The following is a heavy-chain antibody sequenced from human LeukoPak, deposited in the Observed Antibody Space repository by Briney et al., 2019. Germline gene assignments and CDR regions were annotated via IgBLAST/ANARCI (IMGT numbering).Heavy chain of an antibody. V-gene: IGHV3-21*01. J-gene: IGHJ6*02. CDR1: GFTFSSYS. CDR3: ASVQRELLHTDDYYYYGMDV. Sequence: GGSLRLSCAASGFTFSSYSMNWVRQAPGKGLEWGSSISSSSSYIYYADSVKGRFTISRDNAKNSLYLQMNSLRAEDTAVYYCASVQRELLHTDDYYYYGMDVWGQGTTVTVSS. CDR2: ISSSSSYI. D-gene: IGHD1-26*01.